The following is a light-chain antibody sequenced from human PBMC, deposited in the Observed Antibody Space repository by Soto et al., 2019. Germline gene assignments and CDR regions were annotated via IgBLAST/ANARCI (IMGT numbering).Light chain of an antibody. J-gene: IGKJ1*01. V-gene: IGKV3-20*01. CDR1: QSVSSSY. Sequence: ENVLTQSPGTLSLSQGERATLSCRASQSVSSSYLAWYQQKPGQAPRLLIYGASSRATGIPDRFSGSGSGTDFTLTISRLEPEDFAVYYCQQYGSSPPVTFGQGTKV. CDR3: QQYGSSPPVT. CDR2: GAS.